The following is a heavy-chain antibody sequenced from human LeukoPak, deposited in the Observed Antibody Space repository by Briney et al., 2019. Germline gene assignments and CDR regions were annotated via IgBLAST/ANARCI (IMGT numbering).Heavy chain of an antibody. J-gene: IGHJ4*02. CDR3: ARVDTAMVIDY. Sequence: SVKVSCKASGGTFSSYAISWVRQAPGQGLEWMGRIIPILGIANYAQKFQGRVTITADKSTSTAYMELSSLRSEDTAVYYCARVDTAMVIDYWGQGTLVTLSS. D-gene: IGHD5-18*01. CDR1: GGTFSSYA. V-gene: IGHV1-69*04. CDR2: IIPILGIA.